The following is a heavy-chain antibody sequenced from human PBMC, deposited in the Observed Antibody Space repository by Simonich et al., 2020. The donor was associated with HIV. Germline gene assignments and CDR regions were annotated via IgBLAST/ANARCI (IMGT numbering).Heavy chain of an antibody. D-gene: IGHD5-12*01. Sequence: QVQLQQCGAGPLKPSETLSLTCAVYGGSSSGYYWSWIRQPPGKGLEWIGDIGDCGRPNYNPSLTGRVTISLDKSTNQFYLKLSSVTAADEAVYYCARHSGYADAFDIWGQGTMITVSS. V-gene: IGHV4-34*01. CDR3: ARHSGYADAFDI. CDR2: IGDCGRP. J-gene: IGHJ3*02. CDR1: GGSSSGYY.